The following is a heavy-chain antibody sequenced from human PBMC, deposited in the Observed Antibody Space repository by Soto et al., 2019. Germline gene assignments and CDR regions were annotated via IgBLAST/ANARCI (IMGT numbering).Heavy chain of an antibody. J-gene: IGHJ4*02. CDR1: GFTFSSYA. Sequence: GGSLRLSCAASGFTFSSYAMSWVRQAPGKGLEWVSAISGSGGSTYYADSVKGRFTISRDNSKNTLYLQMNSLGAEDTAVYYCAKAVSESIRYFDYWGPGNLVTVSS. D-gene: IGHD1-26*01. CDR2: ISGSGGST. V-gene: IGHV3-23*01. CDR3: AKAVSESIRYFDY.